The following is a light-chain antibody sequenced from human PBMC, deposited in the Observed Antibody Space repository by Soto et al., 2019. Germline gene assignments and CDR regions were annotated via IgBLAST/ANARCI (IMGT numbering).Light chain of an antibody. V-gene: IGKV3-11*01. CDR2: AAS. CDR3: QQRSDWPRVT. J-gene: IGKJ4*01. CDR1: QSVSRY. Sequence: EIVLTQSPATLSLSPGERATLSCRASQSVSRYLAWYQQRIGQAPRLLIYAASNRATGIPARFSGSGSGTAFALTISSLEPEDCAVYYCQQRSDWPRVTFGGGTRVEI.